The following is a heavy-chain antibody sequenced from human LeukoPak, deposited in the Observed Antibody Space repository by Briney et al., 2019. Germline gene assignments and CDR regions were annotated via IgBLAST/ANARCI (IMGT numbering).Heavy chain of an antibody. CDR3: ASASTTHYYYYYGMDV. J-gene: IGHJ6*02. Sequence: SETLSLTCTVSGSSISSGSYYWSWIRQPAGKGLEWIGRIYTSGSTNYNPSLKSRVTISVDTSKNQFSLKLSSVTAADTAVYYCASASTTHYYYYYGMDVWGQGTTVTVSS. CDR1: GSSISSGSYY. D-gene: IGHD1-1*01. CDR2: IYTSGST. V-gene: IGHV4-61*02.